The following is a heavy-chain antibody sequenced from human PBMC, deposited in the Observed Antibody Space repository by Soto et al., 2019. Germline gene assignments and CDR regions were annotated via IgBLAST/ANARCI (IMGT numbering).Heavy chain of an antibody. J-gene: IGHJ6*02. D-gene: IGHD2-2*02. V-gene: IGHV3-74*01. CDR2: LNSDGWTT. CDR1: GFIFSSYG. Sequence: EVQLVESGGGLVQPGGSLRLSCAASGFIFSSYGMHWVRQAPGKGLVWVSRLNSDGWTTSYADSVKGRFTISRDNAKNTLHLQMNSLRSYDTAVYYCARQLPTAIRGGHYYSYGMDVWGQGTTVTVSS. CDR3: ARQLPTAIRGGHYYSYGMDV.